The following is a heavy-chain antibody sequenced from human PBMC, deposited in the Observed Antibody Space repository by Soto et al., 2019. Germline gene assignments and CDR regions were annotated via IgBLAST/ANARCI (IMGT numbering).Heavy chain of an antibody. D-gene: IGHD6-6*01. V-gene: IGHV4-30-4*01. CDR3: ARDQSSSPDFFDY. Sequence: PSETLSLTCNVSGASISSDDYYWTWIRQPPGEGLEWIGYIYHTGRTSYNPALRSRLTISIDRSKNQFSLTLSSVSAADTALYYCARDQSSSPDFFDYWGQGTLVTVSS. CDR1: GASISSDDYY. J-gene: IGHJ4*02. CDR2: IYHTGRT.